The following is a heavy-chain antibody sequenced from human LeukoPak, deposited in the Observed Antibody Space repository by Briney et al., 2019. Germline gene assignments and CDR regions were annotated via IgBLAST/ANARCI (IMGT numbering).Heavy chain of an antibody. Sequence: PSETLSLTCTVSGGSISSSSYYWGWIRQPPGKGLEWIGSIYYSGSTYYNPSLKSRVTISVDTSKNQFSLKLSSVTAADTAVYYCARHLGSESPPGYSSSWYIFDPWGQGTLVTVSS. CDR3: ARHLGSESPPGYSSSWYIFDP. V-gene: IGHV4-39*01. J-gene: IGHJ5*02. CDR1: GGSISSSSYY. CDR2: IYYSGST. D-gene: IGHD6-13*01.